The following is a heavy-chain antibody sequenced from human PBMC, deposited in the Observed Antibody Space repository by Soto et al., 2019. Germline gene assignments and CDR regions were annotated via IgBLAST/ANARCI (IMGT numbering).Heavy chain of an antibody. CDR2: IYSSGTT. D-gene: IGHD3-9*01. V-gene: IGHV4-4*07. Sequence: QVQLQESGPGLVKPSETLSLTCTVSGGSISGHYWSWIRQPAGKGLEWIGRIYSSGTTKYNPTLKSRVTMSIDTSKNQFSLRLNSVTAADTAVYYCERDLRVGPEEYLDFWGQGTLVTVSS. CDR3: ERDLRVGPEEYLDF. CDR1: GGSISGHY. J-gene: IGHJ4*02.